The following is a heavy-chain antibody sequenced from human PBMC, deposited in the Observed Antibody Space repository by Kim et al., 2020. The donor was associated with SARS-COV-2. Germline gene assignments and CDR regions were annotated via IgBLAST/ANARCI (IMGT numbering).Heavy chain of an antibody. V-gene: IGHV1-46*01. J-gene: IGHJ4*02. Sequence: ASVKVSCKASGYTFTSYYMHWVRQAPGQGLEWMGLINPSGGSTSYAQKFQGRVTMTRDTSTSTVYMELSSLRSEDTAVYYCASDGMYSSGRTPFDYWGQGTLVTVSS. CDR3: ASDGMYSSGRTPFDY. CDR1: GYTFTSYY. D-gene: IGHD6-19*01. CDR2: INPSGGST.